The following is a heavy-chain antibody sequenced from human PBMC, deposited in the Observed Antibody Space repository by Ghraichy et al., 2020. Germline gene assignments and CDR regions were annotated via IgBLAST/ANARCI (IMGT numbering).Heavy chain of an antibody. V-gene: IGHV4-39*01. D-gene: IGHD6-19*01. Sequence: SETLSLTCTVSGGSISGTAYYWGWIRQPPEKGLEWIGSLYYSGATYYNPSLKSRVTISVDTSKNQFSLKLSSVTAADTAVYYCARQNNVAGRGWFDPWGQGTLVTVSS. CDR2: LYYSGAT. CDR1: GGSISGTAYY. CDR3: ARQNNVAGRGWFDP. J-gene: IGHJ5*02.